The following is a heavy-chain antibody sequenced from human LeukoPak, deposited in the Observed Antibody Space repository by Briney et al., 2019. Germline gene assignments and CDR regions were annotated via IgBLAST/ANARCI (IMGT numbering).Heavy chain of an antibody. J-gene: IGHJ6*04. CDR3: AKVGSLRFLEWFDV. CDR1: GFTFSSYG. V-gene: IGHV3-33*06. D-gene: IGHD3-3*01. Sequence: GRSLRLSCAASGFTFSSYGMHWVRQAPGKWLEWVAVIWYDGSNKYYADSVKGRFTISRDNSKNTLYLQMNSLRAEDTAVYYCAKVGSLRFLEWFDVWGKGTTVTVSS. CDR2: IWYDGSNK.